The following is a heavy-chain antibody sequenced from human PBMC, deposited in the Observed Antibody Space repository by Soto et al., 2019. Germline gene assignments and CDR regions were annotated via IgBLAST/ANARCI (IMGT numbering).Heavy chain of an antibody. CDR3: AQTLGLAVSGPGRFDL. CDR2: ITPIFGTP. V-gene: IGHV1-69*12. J-gene: IGHJ2*01. CDR1: GGTFSRHA. D-gene: IGHD6-19*01. Sequence: QVQLVQSGTEVKKPGSSVKVSCKASGGTFSRHAINWVRQAPGQGLEWMGGITPIFGTPNYAQKFQGRVTITADGSTKTAYMELRRLRSEDTAVYYCAQTLGLAVSGPGRFDLWGRGTLVTVTS.